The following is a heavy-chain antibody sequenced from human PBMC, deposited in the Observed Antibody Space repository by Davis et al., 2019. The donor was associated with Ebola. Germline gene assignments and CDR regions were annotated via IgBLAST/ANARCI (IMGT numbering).Heavy chain of an antibody. CDR1: GVTFSNYA. V-gene: IGHV3-30-3*01. D-gene: IGHD6-19*01. Sequence: PGGCRRPSCLPAGVTFSNYAMHWDREAPGKGMEWVAVISSDGTNKYYADSVKGRFTISRDNSKNTLYLQMNGLRAEDTSVYYCARDRLVAVAATYYFDYWVQGTLVTVSS. J-gene: IGHJ4*02. CDR2: ISSDGTNK. CDR3: ARDRLVAVAATYYFDY.